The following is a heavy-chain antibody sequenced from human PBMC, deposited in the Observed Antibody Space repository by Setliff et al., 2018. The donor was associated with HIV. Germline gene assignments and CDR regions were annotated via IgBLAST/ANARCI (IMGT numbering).Heavy chain of an antibody. CDR3: ARHSGVASPNWFDP. J-gene: IGHJ5*02. CDR1: GGSISTSY. CDR2: IYYSGMT. D-gene: IGHD3-10*01. Sequence: SETLSLTCTVSGGSISTSYWNWIRQPPGKGLEWIGDIYYSGMTNYNPSLQSRVTISLDTSKNQFSLKVNSVTAADTAMYYCARHSGVASPNWFDPWGQGTLVTVSS. V-gene: IGHV4-59*08.